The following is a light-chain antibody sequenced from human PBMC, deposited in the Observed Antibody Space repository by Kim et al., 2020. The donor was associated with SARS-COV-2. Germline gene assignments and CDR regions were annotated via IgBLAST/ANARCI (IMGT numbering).Light chain of an antibody. CDR1: NLGDKY. CDR2: QNG. Sequence: VSPGQTATITCSGDNLGDKYACWYQQKPGQSPILVIYQNGKRPSGIPERFSGSNSGNTATLTISGTQAMDEADYYCQAWDSSTVIFGGGSKLTVL. J-gene: IGLJ2*01. CDR3: QAWDSSTVI. V-gene: IGLV3-1*01.